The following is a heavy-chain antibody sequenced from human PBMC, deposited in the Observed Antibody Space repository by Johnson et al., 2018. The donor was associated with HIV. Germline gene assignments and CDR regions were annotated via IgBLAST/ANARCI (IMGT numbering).Heavy chain of an antibody. Sequence: VQLVESGGGLVKPGGSLRLSCAASGFTFSNAWMNWVRQAPGKGLEWVGRIKSKTDGGTTDYAAPVKGRFTISRDDSKNTLYLQMNSLRADDTAVYYCAKDLRVFDWFNAYDAFDIWGQGTMVTVSS. CDR2: IKSKTDGGTT. CDR3: AKDLRVFDWFNAYDAFDI. CDR1: GFTFSNAW. D-gene: IGHD3-9*01. V-gene: IGHV3-15*01. J-gene: IGHJ3*02.